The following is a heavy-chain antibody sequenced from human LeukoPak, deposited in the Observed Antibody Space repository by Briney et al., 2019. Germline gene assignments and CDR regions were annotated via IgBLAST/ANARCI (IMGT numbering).Heavy chain of an antibody. CDR2: ISYDGSNK. CDR3: ARSYYDILTGFVDV. CDR1: GFTFSSYA. Sequence: GRSLRLSCAASGFTFSSYAMHWVRQAPGKGLEWVAVISYDGSNKYYADSVKGRFTISRDNSKNTLYLQMNSLRAEDTAMYYCARSYYDILTGFVDVWGKGTTVTVSS. J-gene: IGHJ6*04. V-gene: IGHV3-30*04. D-gene: IGHD3-9*01.